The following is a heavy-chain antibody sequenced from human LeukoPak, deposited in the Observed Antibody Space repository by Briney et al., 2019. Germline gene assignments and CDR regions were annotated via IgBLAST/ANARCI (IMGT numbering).Heavy chain of an antibody. J-gene: IGHJ6*03. CDR2: IYYSGST. V-gene: IGHV4-39*07. CDR1: GGSISSSSYY. D-gene: IGHD5-18*01. CDR3: ARGEAGYSYGLYYYYYYMDV. Sequence: PSETLSLTCTVSGGSISSSSYYWGWIRQPPGKGLEWIGSIYYSGSTYYNPSLKSRVTISVDTSKNQFSLKLSSVTAADTAVYYCARGEAGYSYGLYYYYYYMDVWGKGTTVTVSS.